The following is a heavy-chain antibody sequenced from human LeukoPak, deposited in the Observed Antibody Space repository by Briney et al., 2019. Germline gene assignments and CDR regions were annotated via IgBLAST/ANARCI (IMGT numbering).Heavy chain of an antibody. CDR2: IVGSGGST. D-gene: IGHD3-9*01. Sequence: GASLSLSCAASGFTFSNYAMSWVRQAPGKGLEWVSAIVGSGGSTYYADSVKGRFTISRDNPKNTLYLQMNSLRAEDTAVYYCAKWGDYDILTGYYDSDYWGQGTLVTVSS. CDR3: AKWGDYDILTGYYDSDY. CDR1: GFTFSNYA. J-gene: IGHJ4*02. V-gene: IGHV3-23*01.